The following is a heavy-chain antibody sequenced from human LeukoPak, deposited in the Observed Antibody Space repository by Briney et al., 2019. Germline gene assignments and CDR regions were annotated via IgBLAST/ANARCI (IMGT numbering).Heavy chain of an antibody. CDR2: IYPGDSDT. CDR1: GYSFTSYW. CDR3: ARLLYGGYDGQYYYYGMDV. J-gene: IGHJ6*02. Sequence: GESLKISCKGSGYSFTSYWIGWVRQMPGKGLEWMGIIYPGDSDTRYSPSFQGQVTISADKSISTAYLQWSSLKASDTAMYYCARLLYGGYDGQYYYYGMDVWGQGTTVTVSS. D-gene: IGHD5-12*01. V-gene: IGHV5-51*01.